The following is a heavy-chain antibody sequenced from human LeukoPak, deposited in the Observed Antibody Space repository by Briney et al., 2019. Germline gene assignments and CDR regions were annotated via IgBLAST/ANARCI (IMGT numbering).Heavy chain of an antibody. Sequence: SETLSLTCTVSGGSISGYYWSWIRQPPGKGLEWIGYIYYSGSTNYNPSLKSRVTISVDTSKNQFSLKLSSVTAADTAVYYCARDHGWLLGYFDLWGRGTLVTVSS. CDR3: ARDHGWLLGYFDL. V-gene: IGHV4-59*01. CDR2: IYYSGST. CDR1: GGSISGYY. D-gene: IGHD2-21*02. J-gene: IGHJ2*01.